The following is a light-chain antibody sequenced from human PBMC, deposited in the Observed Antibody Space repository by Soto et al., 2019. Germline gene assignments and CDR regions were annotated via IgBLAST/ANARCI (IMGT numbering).Light chain of an antibody. Sequence: DIQMTQSPSTLSASVGDRVTITCRASQLISSWLAWYQQKPGKAPKLLIYDASSLESGVPSRFSGSASGTQFTLTISSLQPDDFAIYYCHQYNSYSWTFGQGTKVEIK. CDR1: QLISSW. J-gene: IGKJ1*01. V-gene: IGKV1-5*01. CDR3: HQYNSYSWT. CDR2: DAS.